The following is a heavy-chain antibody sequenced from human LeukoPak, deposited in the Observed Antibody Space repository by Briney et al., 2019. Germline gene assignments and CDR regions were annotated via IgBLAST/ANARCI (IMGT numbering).Heavy chain of an antibody. V-gene: IGHV3-23*01. Sequence: GGSLRLSCAASGFTFSSYSMNWVRLATGKGLECVSAISGSGGSTYYADSVKGRFTISRDNSKNTLYLQMNSLRAEDTAVYYCAKVISSSPDYWGQGTLVTVSS. J-gene: IGHJ4*02. CDR3: AKVISSSPDY. D-gene: IGHD6-13*01. CDR2: ISGSGGST. CDR1: GFTFSSYS.